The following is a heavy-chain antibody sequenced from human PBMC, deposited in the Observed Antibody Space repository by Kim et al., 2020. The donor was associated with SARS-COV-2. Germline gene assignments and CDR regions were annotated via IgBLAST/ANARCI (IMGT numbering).Heavy chain of an antibody. CDR3: AKATPITVIVAGGLDPIDC. CDR2: ISGGGGST. Sequence: GGSLRLSCAASGFTFSSYAMTWVRQAPGKGLEWVSVISGGGGSTHYADPVKGRFTISRDNSKNTLYLQMNSLRAEDTAIYYCAKATPITVIVAGGLDPIDCWGQGTLVTVSS. J-gene: IGHJ4*02. V-gene: IGHV3-23*01. D-gene: IGHD3-22*01. CDR1: GFTFSSYA.